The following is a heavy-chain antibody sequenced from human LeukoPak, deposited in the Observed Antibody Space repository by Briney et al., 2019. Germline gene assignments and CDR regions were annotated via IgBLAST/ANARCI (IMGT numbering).Heavy chain of an antibody. J-gene: IGHJ5*02. CDR3: ARGLNLERRWQGRPNWFDP. V-gene: IGHV4-34*01. CDR2: INHSGST. Sequence: SETLSPTCAVYGGSFSGYYWSWIRQPPGKGLEWIGEINHSGSTNYNPSLKSRVTISVDTSKNQFSLKLSSVTAADTAVYYCARGLNLERRWQGRPNWFDPWGQGTLVTVSS. CDR1: GGSFSGYY. D-gene: IGHD1-1*01.